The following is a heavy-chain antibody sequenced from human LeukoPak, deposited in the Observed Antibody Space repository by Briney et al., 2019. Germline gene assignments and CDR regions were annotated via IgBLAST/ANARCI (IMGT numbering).Heavy chain of an antibody. J-gene: IGHJ3*02. D-gene: IGHD3-22*01. Sequence: GGSLRLSCAASGFTFSSYGMHWVRQAPGKGLEWVAFIRYDGNKKYYTDSVKGRFTISRDNSKNTLYLQMNRLRAEDTAVYYCATVYYFESSGLDAFDIWGQGTMVTVSP. CDR2: IRYDGNKK. CDR3: ATVYYFESSGLDAFDI. V-gene: IGHV3-30*02. CDR1: GFTFSSYG.